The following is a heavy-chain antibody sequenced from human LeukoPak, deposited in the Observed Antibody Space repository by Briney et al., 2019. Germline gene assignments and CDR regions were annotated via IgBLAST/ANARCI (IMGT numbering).Heavy chain of an antibody. D-gene: IGHD1-26*01. V-gene: IGHV4-59*01. Sequence: SETLSLTCTVSGGSISSYSWSWIRQPPGKGLEWIGYIYYSGSTNYNPSLKSRVTISLDTSKNQFSLKLSSATAADTAVYYCARGQAHRYSGSLSDAFDIWGQGTMVTVSS. CDR1: GGSISSYS. CDR3: ARGQAHRYSGSLSDAFDI. J-gene: IGHJ3*02. CDR2: IYYSGST.